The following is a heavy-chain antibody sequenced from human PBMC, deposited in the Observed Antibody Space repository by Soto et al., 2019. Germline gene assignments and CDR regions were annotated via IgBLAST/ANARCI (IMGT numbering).Heavy chain of an antibody. J-gene: IGHJ4*02. CDR2: LSDSGGTT. D-gene: IGHD4-17*01. V-gene: IGHV3-23*01. Sequence: GGSLRLSCSASGFTFSNYAMSWVCQAPGKGLEWVSGLSDSGGTTNYADSVKGRFTISRDNSKNTLYLQMNSLRAEDTAVYYCXIAIRLLGYGNLYYFDYWGQGALVTVSS. CDR1: GFTFSNYA. CDR3: XIAIRLLGYGNLYYFDY.